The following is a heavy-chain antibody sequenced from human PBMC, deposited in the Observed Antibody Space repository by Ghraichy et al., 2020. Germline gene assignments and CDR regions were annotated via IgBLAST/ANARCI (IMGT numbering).Heavy chain of an antibody. J-gene: IGHJ4*02. Sequence: GGSLRLSCAASGFTFSSYSMHWVRQAPGKGLEWVSVINSNSGTIYYADSVKGRFTISRDNSRNTLYLQMNSLRAEDTAVYYCATRTPCSGNTCYGIEYCCQGTLVIFSS. CDR2: INSNSGTI. V-gene: IGHV3-23*01. CDR3: ATRTPCSGNTCYGIEY. CDR1: GFTFSSYS. D-gene: IGHD2-15*01.